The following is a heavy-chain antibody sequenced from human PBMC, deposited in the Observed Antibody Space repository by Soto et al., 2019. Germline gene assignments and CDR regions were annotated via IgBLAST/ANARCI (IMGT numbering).Heavy chain of an antibody. CDR1: GFTFXXXX. J-gene: IGHJ6*02. CDR2: IDSDGGST. V-gene: IGHV3-74*01. Sequence: EVQLVESXXXXVQPGGSLRVSCAASGFTFXXXXMNWVRQAPGKGLVWVSRIDSDGGSTTYADSVKGRFTTSRDNAKNTLYLQMSSLRVEDTAVYYCARGRPYGMDVWGQGTTVTVSS. CDR3: ARGRPYGMDV.